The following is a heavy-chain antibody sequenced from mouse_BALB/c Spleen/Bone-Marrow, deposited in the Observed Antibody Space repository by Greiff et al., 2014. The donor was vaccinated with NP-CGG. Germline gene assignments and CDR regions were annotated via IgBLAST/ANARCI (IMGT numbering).Heavy chain of an antibody. CDR3: ARSGALYGNPLAF. CDR2: IDPYYGDV. D-gene: IGHD2-1*01. CDR1: GYSFTGYN. Sequence: EVQLQQSGPELGKPGASVKISCKASGYSFTGYNMNWVKQNNGKSLEWIGNIDPYYGDVNYNQKFKDKATLTVDKSSSTAYMQLKSLTSEDSAVYYCARSGALYGNPLAFWGQGTLVTVSA. J-gene: IGHJ3*01. V-gene: IGHV1-39*01.